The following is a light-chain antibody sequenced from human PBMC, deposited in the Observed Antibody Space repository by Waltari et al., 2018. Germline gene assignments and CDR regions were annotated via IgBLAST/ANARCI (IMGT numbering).Light chain of an antibody. CDR1: QSVLYSSNNKNY. CDR3: QQYYNAPWT. CDR2: WAS. V-gene: IGKV4-1*01. Sequence: DIVMTQSPDSLAVSLGERATINCKTSQSVLYSSNNKNYFAWYQQKPGQAPKLLIYWASIRESGVPDRFSGSGSGADFTLTISSLQAEDAAVYYCQQYYNAPWTFGPGTKVDIK. J-gene: IGKJ3*01.